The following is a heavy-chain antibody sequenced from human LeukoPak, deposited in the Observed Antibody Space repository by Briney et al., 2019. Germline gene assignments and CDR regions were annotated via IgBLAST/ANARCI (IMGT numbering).Heavy chain of an antibody. CDR2: INPNSGGT. Sequence: GASVKVSCKASGYTFTGYYMHWVRQAPGQGLEWMGWINPNSGGTNYAQKLQGRVTMTTDTSTSTAYMELRSLRSDDTAVYYCARPPGGIQGFDYWGQGTLVTVSS. D-gene: IGHD3-16*01. J-gene: IGHJ4*02. CDR1: GYTFTGYY. CDR3: ARPPGGIQGFDY. V-gene: IGHV1-2*02.